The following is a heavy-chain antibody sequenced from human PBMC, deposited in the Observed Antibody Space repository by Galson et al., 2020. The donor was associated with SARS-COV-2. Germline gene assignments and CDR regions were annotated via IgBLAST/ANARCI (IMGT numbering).Heavy chain of an antibody. D-gene: IGHD4-4*01. V-gene: IGHV1-46*01. CDR3: ARDSQGGNDYNYLLF. CDR1: GYTFTSYY. J-gene: IGHJ4*02. CDR2: INPSGGGT. Sequence: ASVKVSCQASGYTFTSYYIHWVRQAPGQRLEWMGIINPSGGGTTYAQKFQGRVTMTRDTSTSTVYMELSSLRSEDTAVDYCARDSQGGNDYNYLLFWGQGTLVTVSS.